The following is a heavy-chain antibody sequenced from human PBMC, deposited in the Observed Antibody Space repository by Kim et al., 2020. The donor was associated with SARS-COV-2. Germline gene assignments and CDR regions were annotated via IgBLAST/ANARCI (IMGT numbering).Heavy chain of an antibody. CDR1: GFTFSSYG. CDR3: ARAPVAGAAWGY. Sequence: GGSLRLSCAASGFTFSSYGMHWVRQAPGKGLEWVAVISYDGSNKYYADSVKGRFTISRDNSKNTLYLQMNSLRAEDTAVYYCARAPVAGAAWGYWGQGTLVPVSS. CDR2: ISYDGSNK. V-gene: IGHV3-30*03. J-gene: IGHJ4*02. D-gene: IGHD6-19*01.